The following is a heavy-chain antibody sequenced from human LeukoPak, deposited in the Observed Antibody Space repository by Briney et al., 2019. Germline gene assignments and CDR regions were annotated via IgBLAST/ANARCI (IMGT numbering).Heavy chain of an antibody. CDR2: IYYSGST. D-gene: IGHD6-19*01. V-gene: IGHV4-39*01. CDR1: GGSISSSSYY. J-gene: IGHJ2*01. Sequence: SETLSLTCTVSGGSISSSSYYWGWIRQPPGKGLEGRGSIYYSGSTYYNPSLKSRVTISVDTSKNQFSLKLSSVTAADTAVYYCARHRREADSSGWYSWYFDLWGRGTLVTVSS. CDR3: ARHRREADSSGWYSWYFDL.